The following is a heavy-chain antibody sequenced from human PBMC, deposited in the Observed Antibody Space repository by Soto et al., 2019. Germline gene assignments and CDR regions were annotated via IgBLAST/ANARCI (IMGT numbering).Heavy chain of an antibody. CDR2: INHSGST. CDR3: ARGKGRYCSSTSCYGMTEYFQH. D-gene: IGHD2-2*01. CDR1: GGSFSGYY. Sequence: ETLSLTCAVYGGSFSGYYWSWIRQPPGKGLEWIGEINHSGSTNYNPSLKSRVTISVDTSKNQFSLKLSSVTAADTAVYYCARGKGRYCSSTSCYGMTEYFQHWGQGTLVTVSS. J-gene: IGHJ1*01. V-gene: IGHV4-34*01.